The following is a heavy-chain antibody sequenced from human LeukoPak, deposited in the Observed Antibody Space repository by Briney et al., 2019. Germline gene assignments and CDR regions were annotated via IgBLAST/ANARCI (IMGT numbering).Heavy chain of an antibody. V-gene: IGHV3-74*01. Sequence: GGSLRLSCAASGFTFSSYWMHWVRQAPGKGLVWVSRINGDGSSTSYADSVKGRFTISRDNAKNTLNPQMNSLRAEDTAVYYCASPRYRYGVPTDYWGQGTLVTVSS. CDR2: INGDGSST. CDR1: GFTFSSYW. D-gene: IGHD4-17*01. J-gene: IGHJ4*02. CDR3: ASPRYRYGVPTDY.